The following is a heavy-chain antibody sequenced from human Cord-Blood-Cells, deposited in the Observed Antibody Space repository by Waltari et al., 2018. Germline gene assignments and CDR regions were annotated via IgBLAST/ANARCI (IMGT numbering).Heavy chain of an antibody. CDR2: INPNSGGT. CDR1: GYTFTGYY. Sequence: QVQLVQSGAEVKKPGASVKVSCKASGYTFTGYYMHWVRQAPGQGLEWMGWINPNSGGTNYEQKFQGRVTMTRDTSISTAYMELSRLRSDDTAVYYCARDRYSSWYYFDYWGQGTLVTVSS. D-gene: IGHD6-13*01. V-gene: IGHV1-2*02. J-gene: IGHJ4*02. CDR3: ARDRYSSWYYFDY.